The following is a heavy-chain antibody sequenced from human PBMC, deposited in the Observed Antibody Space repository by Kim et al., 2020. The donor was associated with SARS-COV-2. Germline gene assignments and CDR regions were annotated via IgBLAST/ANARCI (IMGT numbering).Heavy chain of an antibody. Sequence: SETLSLTCTVSGGSISSGTNYWAWIRQFPGKGLEWIGHIDFSGTTFYNSTLKSRLTISVDISKNQFSLDLFSVTAADTAMYYCASVSLSDRGFSYYARDVWGQGTTVTVSS. D-gene: IGHD2-21*02. CDR3: ASVSLSDRGFSYYARDV. V-gene: IGHV4-31*03. J-gene: IGHJ6*02. CDR2: IDFSGTT. CDR1: GGSISSGTNY.